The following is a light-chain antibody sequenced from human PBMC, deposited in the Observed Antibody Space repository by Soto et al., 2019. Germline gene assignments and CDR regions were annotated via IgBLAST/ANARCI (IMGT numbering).Light chain of an antibody. CDR3: QQYGTSEII. CDR1: QTLSNSF. CDR2: DTS. Sequence: MVLTLSPGTLSFSPCERTTLSFRSSQTLSNSFIAWYQQKPGQAPRLLIYDTSSRATGVPDRYSASGSGTDFTLTISRLEPEDFAVFFCQQYGTSEIIFGQGTRLEI. J-gene: IGKJ5*01. V-gene: IGKV3-20*01.